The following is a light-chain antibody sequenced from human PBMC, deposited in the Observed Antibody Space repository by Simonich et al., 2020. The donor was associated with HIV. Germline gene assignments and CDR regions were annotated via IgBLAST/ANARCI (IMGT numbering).Light chain of an antibody. J-gene: IGKJ2*01. CDR2: WAS. CDR1: QSVLSRSNNKNY. Sequence: DIVMTQSPDSLAVSLGERATINCKSSQSVLSRSNNKNYLAWYQQKPGQPPKLLIYWASTRESGVPSRFSGSGSGTEFTLTISSLQPEDFATYYCQQLNDYSYTFGQGTKLEIK. CDR3: QQLNDYSYT. V-gene: IGKV4-1*01.